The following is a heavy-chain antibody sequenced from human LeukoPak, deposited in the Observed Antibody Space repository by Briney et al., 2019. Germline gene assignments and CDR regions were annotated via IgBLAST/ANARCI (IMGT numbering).Heavy chain of an antibody. Sequence: PGGYLRLSCAASGFTFSSYSMNWVRQAPGKGLKWVSAISGSGGSTYYTDSVKGRFTISRDNSKNKLYLQMNSLRAEDTAVYYCAPLGYCSSTSCYGGIDYWGQGTLVTVPS. J-gene: IGHJ4*02. CDR3: APLGYCSSTSCYGGIDY. CDR1: GFTFSSYS. D-gene: IGHD2-2*01. V-gene: IGHV3-23*01. CDR2: ISGSGGST.